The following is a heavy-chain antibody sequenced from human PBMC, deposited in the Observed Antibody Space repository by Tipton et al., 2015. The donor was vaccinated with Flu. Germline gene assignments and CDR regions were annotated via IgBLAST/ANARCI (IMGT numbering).Heavy chain of an antibody. CDR1: GGSVYGYY. J-gene: IGHJ6*03. CDR3: ARGAVTHDYYYMDV. CDR2: ISHSGSH. V-gene: IGHV4-59*02. Sequence: TLSLTCTVSGGSVYGYYWGWIRQPPGKRLEWIAYISHSGSHNYNPSLKSPVTISVDTSKNQFSLRLSSVTAADTAVYYCARGAVTHDYYYMDVWGKGTTVTVSS. D-gene: IGHD5-18*01.